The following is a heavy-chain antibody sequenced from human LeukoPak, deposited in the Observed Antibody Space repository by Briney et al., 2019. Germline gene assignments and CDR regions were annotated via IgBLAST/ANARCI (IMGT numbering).Heavy chain of an antibody. Sequence: PSETLSLTCTVSGGSISSYYWSWIRQPAGKGLEWIGRIYTSGSTNYNPSLKSRVTMSVDTSKNQLSLKLSSVTAADTAVYYCARGIYCSSTSCYYYYYYMDVWGKGTTVTVSS. V-gene: IGHV4-4*07. D-gene: IGHD2-2*01. J-gene: IGHJ6*03. CDR2: IYTSGST. CDR1: GGSISSYY. CDR3: ARGIYCSSTSCYYYYYYMDV.